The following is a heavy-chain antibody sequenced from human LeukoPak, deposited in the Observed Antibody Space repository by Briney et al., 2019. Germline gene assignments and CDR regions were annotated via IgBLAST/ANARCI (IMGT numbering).Heavy chain of an antibody. CDR2: MWYDGSNK. CDR1: GFTFSVYG. D-gene: IGHD3-22*01. V-gene: IGHV3-30*02. CDR3: AKVALFSGYYPPFDY. Sequence: PGGSLRLSCAASGFTFSVYGMHWVRQAPGKGLEWVAVMWYDGSNKYYADSVKGRFTISRDNSKNTLFLQMNSLRPEDTAVSHCAKVALFSGYYPPFDYWGQGTLVTVSS. J-gene: IGHJ4*02.